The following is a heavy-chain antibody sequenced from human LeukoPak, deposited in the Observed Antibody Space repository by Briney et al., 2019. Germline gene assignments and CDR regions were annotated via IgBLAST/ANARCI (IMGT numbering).Heavy chain of an antibody. Sequence: ASVKVSCKASGYTFSSYGMNWVRQAPGQGLEWMGWINTNNGNPMYAQGFTGRYVFSLDTSVSTAYLEISGLKAEDTAAYYCARRKSGYAVDDWGQGTLVTVSS. V-gene: IGHV7-4-1*02. CDR1: GYTFSSYG. CDR2: INTNNGNP. CDR3: ARRKSGYAVDD. D-gene: IGHD5-12*01. J-gene: IGHJ4*02.